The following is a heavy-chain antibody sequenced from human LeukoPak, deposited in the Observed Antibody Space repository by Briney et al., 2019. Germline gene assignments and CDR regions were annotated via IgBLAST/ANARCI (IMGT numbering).Heavy chain of an antibody. CDR2: IYTSGST. V-gene: IGHV4-61*02. D-gene: IGHD3-10*01. CDR3: AREMGVRGVMDAFDI. J-gene: IGHJ3*02. Sequence: PSQTLSLTCTVSGGSISSGSYYWSWIRQPAGKGLEWIGRIYTSGSTNYNPSLKSRVTLSVDTSKNQFSLRLSSVTAADTAVYYCAREMGVRGVMDAFDIWGQGTIVTVSS. CDR1: GGSISSGSYY.